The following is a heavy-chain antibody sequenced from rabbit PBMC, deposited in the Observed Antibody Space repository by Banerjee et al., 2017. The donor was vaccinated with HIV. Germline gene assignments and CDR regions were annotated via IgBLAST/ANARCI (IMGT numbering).Heavy chain of an antibody. Sequence: QEQLEESGGDLVKPEGSLTLTCTASGFSFSSNHYMCWVRQAPGKGLEWIACIYTGVSSDTYYATWAKGRFTISKASWTTVTLQMTSLTAADTASYFCARWYGAGLDAFNLWGPGTLVTVS. V-gene: IGHV1S45*01. CDR1: GFSFSSNHY. CDR3: ARWYGAGLDAFNL. J-gene: IGHJ4*01. D-gene: IGHD3-1*01. CDR2: IYTGVSSDT.